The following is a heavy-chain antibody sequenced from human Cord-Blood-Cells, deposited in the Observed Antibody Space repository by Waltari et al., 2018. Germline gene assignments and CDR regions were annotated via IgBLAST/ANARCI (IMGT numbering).Heavy chain of an antibody. Sequence: QLQLQESGPGLVKPSETLSLTCTVSGGSISSSSYYWGWFRQPPGKGLEWIGSIYYSGSTYYNPSLKSRVTISVDTSKNQFSLKLSSVTAADTAVYYCARRGRYCSSTSCYDGWFDPWGQGTLVTVSS. CDR1: GGSISSSSYY. D-gene: IGHD2-2*01. CDR3: ARRGRYCSSTSCYDGWFDP. V-gene: IGHV4-39*01. J-gene: IGHJ5*02. CDR2: IYYSGST.